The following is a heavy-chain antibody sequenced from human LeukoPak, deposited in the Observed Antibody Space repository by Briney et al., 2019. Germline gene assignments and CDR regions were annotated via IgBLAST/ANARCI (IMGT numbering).Heavy chain of an antibody. CDR2: ITASAMTI. CDR1: GFMFSSYE. CDR3: ARGSSGVDY. D-gene: IGHD2-15*01. V-gene: IGHV3-48*03. Sequence: PGESLKISCAASGFMFSSYEMNWVRQAPGKGLEWVSYITASAMTIHYADSVKGRFTISRDNAKNSVYLQMDSLSDEDTAVYYCARGSSGVDYRGQGTLVTVSS. J-gene: IGHJ4*02.